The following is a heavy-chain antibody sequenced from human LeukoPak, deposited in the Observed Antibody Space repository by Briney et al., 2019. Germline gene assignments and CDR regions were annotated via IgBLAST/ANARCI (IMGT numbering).Heavy chain of an antibody. CDR1: GYTFTSYG. D-gene: IGHD2-21*02. Sequence: ASVKVSCKASGYTFTSYGISWVRQAPGQGLEWMGWISAHNGNTNYAQKLQGRVTMTTDTSTSTAYMELRSLRSDDTAVYYCARDFYRYCGGDCYWAGYWGQGTLVTVSS. V-gene: IGHV1-18*01. CDR2: ISAHNGNT. CDR3: ARDFYRYCGGDCYWAGY. J-gene: IGHJ4*02.